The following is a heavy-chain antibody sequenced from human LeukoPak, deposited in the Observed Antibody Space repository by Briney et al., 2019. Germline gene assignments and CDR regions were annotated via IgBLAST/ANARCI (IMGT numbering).Heavy chain of an antibody. J-gene: IGHJ4*02. CDR3: ARTTRGDTYYYDSSGYYFGTYYFDY. V-gene: IGHV4-39*07. Sequence: SETLSLTCTVSGGSISSSSYYWGWIRQPPGKGLEWIGEINHSGSTNYNPSLKSRVTISVDTSKNQFSLKLSSVTAADTAVYYCARTTRGDTYYYDSSGYYFGTYYFDYWGQGTLVTVSS. D-gene: IGHD3-22*01. CDR1: GGSISSSSYY. CDR2: INHSGST.